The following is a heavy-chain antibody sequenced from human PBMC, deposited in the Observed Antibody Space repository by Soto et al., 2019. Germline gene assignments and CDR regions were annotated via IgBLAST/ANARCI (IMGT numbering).Heavy chain of an antibody. V-gene: IGHV4-59*01. CDR1: GGSISSYY. J-gene: IGHJ5*02. CDR3: ARDQISPNYSGSGSSRWFDP. D-gene: IGHD3-10*01. Sequence: QVQLQESGPGLVKPSETLSLTCTVSGGSISSYYWSWIRQPPGKGLEWIGYIYYSGSTNYNPSHKSRVTISVDTSKNQFSLKLSSVTAADTAVYYCARDQISPNYSGSGSSRWFDPWGQGTLVTVSS. CDR2: IYYSGST.